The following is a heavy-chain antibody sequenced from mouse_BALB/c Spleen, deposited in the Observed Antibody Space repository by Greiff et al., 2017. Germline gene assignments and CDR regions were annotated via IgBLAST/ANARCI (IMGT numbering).Heavy chain of an antibody. Sequence: EVQLQQSGPGLVKPSPSLSFTCTVTGYSITSNYAWYWIRQFPGNQLEWIGYIIYSGSTSYNPYLKSRITITRDTSNNQFFLQLNSVTTEDTATYYCASNRGSSRYWYFDDWGAGTTVTVSS. CDR1: GYSITSNYA. V-gene: IGHV3-2*02. CDR2: IIYSGST. J-gene: IGHJ1*01. D-gene: IGHD1-1*01. CDR3: ASNRGSSRYWYFDD.